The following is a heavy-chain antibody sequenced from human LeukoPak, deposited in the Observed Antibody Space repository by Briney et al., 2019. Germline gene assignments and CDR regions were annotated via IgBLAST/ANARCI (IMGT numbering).Heavy chain of an antibody. V-gene: IGHV1-2*02. CDR3: ARVKGGNSRFDY. D-gene: IGHD4-23*01. Sequence: ASVKVSCKASGYTFTGYYMHWVRQAPGQGPEWMGWINPNSGGTNYAQKFQGRVTMTRDTSISTAYMELSRLRSDDTAVYYCARVKGGNSRFDYWGQGTLVTVSS. CDR1: GYTFTGYY. CDR2: INPNSGGT. J-gene: IGHJ4*02.